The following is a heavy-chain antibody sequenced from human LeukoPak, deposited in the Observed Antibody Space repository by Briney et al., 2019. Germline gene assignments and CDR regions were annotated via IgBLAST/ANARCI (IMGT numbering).Heavy chain of an antibody. D-gene: IGHD2-2*02. J-gene: IGHJ4*02. CDR2: IYYSGST. CDR3: ARLPDCSSNTCYNDY. V-gene: IGHV4-39*01. Sequence: PSQTLSLTCTVSGGSISSGGYYWGWIRQPPGKGLEWIGSIYYSGSTYYNPSLKSRVTISVDTSKNQFSLKLRSVTAADTAVYYCARLPDCSSNTCYNDYWGQGTLVTVSS. CDR1: GGSISSGGYY.